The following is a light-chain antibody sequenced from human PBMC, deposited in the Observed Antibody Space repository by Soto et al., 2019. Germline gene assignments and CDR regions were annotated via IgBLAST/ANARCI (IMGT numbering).Light chain of an antibody. V-gene: IGKV1-5*03. CDR3: QQYNSYPT. J-gene: IGKJ5*01. Sequence: DIQMTQSPSTLSASVGDRVPITCRASQSISSWLAWYQQKPGKAPKLLLYKASSLESGVPSRFSGSGSGTEFTLTISSLQPDDFSTYYCQQYNSYPTFGQGTRLEIK. CDR2: KAS. CDR1: QSISSW.